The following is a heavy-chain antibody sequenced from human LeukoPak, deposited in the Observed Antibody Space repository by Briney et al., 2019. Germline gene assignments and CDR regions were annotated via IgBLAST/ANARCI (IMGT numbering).Heavy chain of an antibody. V-gene: IGHV4-59*01. CDR3: ARGRITAANTGAFDI. Sequence: PSETLSLTCTVSGGSISSYYWNWIRQPPWQELEWIGFMYYSGITSYNPSLKGRIIISVDTSKNHISLNLISVTAADTAVYYCARGRITAANTGAFDIWGQGTMVTVSS. J-gene: IGHJ3*02. CDR1: GGSISSYY. CDR2: MYYSGIT. D-gene: IGHD6-25*01.